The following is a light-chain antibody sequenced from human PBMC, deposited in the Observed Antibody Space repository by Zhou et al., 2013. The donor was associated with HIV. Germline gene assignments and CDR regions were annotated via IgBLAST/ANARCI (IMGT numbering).Light chain of an antibody. CDR1: RSVSNK. J-gene: IGKJ1*01. Sequence: EVVMTQSPATLSVSPGETATLSCRASRSVSNKVAWYQQKPGQAPRLVIYGASTRATGIPARFSGGVSGTEFTLTISSMQSEDFAVYHCHQYNNWLGTFGQGTKVEIK. V-gene: IGKV3-15*01. CDR3: HQYNNWLGT. CDR2: GAS.